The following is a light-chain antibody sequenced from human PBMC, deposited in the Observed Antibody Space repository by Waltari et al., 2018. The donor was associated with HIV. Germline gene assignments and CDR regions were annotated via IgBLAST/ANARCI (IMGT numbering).Light chain of an antibody. Sequence: QSVLTQPPSASGTPGQRVTISCSGRSSNIGRNTVNWFQQLPATAPKLLLYSNNQRPSGLPDRRSGSKSDTSASLAISGLQAEDEADYYCAAWDDSLSAWVFGGGTKLAVL. CDR3: AAWDDSLSAWV. V-gene: IGLV1-44*01. CDR1: SSNIGRNT. J-gene: IGLJ3*02. CDR2: SNN.